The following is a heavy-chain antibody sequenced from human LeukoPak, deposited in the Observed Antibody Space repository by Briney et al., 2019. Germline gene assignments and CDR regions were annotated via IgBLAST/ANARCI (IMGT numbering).Heavy chain of an antibody. CDR3: AREASHCGGDCYDY. V-gene: IGHV3-48*03. D-gene: IGHD2-21*01. CDR1: GFTFSTYE. Sequence: GGSLRLSCVASGFTFSTYEMNWVRQAPGKGLEWVSCIISGSGNTKYYADSVKGRFTISRDNAKSSLYLQMNSLRAEDTAIYYCAREASHCGGDCYDYWGQGTLVTVSS. CDR2: IISGSGNTK. J-gene: IGHJ4*02.